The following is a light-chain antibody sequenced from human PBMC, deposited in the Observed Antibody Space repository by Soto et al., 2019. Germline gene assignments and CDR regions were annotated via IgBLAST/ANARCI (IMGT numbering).Light chain of an antibody. CDR2: AAS. Sequence: DIQLTQSPSFLSASVGDRVTITCRASQGISSYLAWYQQKPGKAPKLLIYAASTLQGGVPLRFSGSGSGTSFTLTISSRQPEDFATYSCQQLLSYPITFGQGTRLEIK. CDR1: QGISSY. J-gene: IGKJ5*01. CDR3: QQLLSYPIT. V-gene: IGKV1-9*01.